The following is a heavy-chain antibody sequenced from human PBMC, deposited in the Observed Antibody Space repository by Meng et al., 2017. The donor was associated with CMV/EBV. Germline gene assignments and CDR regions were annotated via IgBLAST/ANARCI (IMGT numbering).Heavy chain of an antibody. J-gene: IGHJ5*02. D-gene: IGHD2-8*01. CDR3: AREYCTTYRCSYNPHWYDP. CDR1: FTSYH. V-gene: IGHV1-46*01. Sequence: FTSYHVHWLRQAPGQGLEWVGMINPADGGSTYAQRFQGRVTMTSDTSTSTVYMDLRSLRSDDTALYFCAREYCTTYRCSYNPHWYDPWGQGTLVTVSS. CDR2: INPADGGS.